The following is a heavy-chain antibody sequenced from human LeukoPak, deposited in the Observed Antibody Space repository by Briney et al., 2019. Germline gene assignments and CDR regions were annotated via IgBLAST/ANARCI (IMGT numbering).Heavy chain of an antibody. CDR3: AKDFRIGYSAHFDY. Sequence: GGFLRLSCVGSGFTFRSHAMSWVRQAPEKGLEFVSGIYENGGTTYYADSVKGRFSISRDNSKNTLYLQMDSLRGEDTAVYYCAKDFRIGYSAHFDYWGQGALVTVSS. CDR2: IYENGGTT. D-gene: IGHD2-21*01. V-gene: IGHV3-23*01. J-gene: IGHJ4*02. CDR1: GFTFRSHA.